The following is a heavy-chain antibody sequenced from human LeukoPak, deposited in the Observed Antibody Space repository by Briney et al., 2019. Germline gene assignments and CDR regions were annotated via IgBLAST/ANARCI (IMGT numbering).Heavy chain of an antibody. J-gene: IGHJ4*02. CDR1: GDPITFSRYF. V-gene: IGHV4-39*01. CDR3: ARRNCAHPITIFRVGPPEVSCFFY. CDR2: IYYSGST. D-gene: IGHD3-3*01. Sequence: SETLSLTCSVSGDPITFSRYFWGWIRQPPGKGLEWIGSIYYSGSTYYNPSLKSRVTISVDTSKNQFSLKLSTVTAADTTRYYCARRNCAHPITIFRVGPPEVSCFFYCGQGALVIVSS.